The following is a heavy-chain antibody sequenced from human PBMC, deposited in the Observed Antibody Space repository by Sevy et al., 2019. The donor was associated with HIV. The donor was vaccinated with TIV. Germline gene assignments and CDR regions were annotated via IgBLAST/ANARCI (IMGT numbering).Heavy chain of an antibody. CDR3: ARDFVGQQLARLGAFDI. Sequence: SETLSLTCTVSGGSISSGSYYWSWIRQPAGKGLEWIGRIYTSVSTNYNPSLKSRVTMSVDTSKNQFSLKLSSVTAADTAVYYSARDFVGQQLARLGAFDIWGQGTMVTVSS. V-gene: IGHV4-61*02. CDR2: IYTSVST. CDR1: GGSISSGSYY. J-gene: IGHJ3*02. D-gene: IGHD6-13*01.